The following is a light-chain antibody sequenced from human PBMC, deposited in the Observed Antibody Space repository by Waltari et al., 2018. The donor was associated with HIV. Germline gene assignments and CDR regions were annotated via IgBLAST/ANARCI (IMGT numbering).Light chain of an antibody. CDR1: SSNNGSNS. CDR3: ATWDDSLSVYVV. Sequence: QSVLTQPPSASGTPGQRVTISCSGSSSNNGSNSVNWYQQLQGTAPKLLHQQNKQRPSGFPDRFSGSKSGTSASLAISGLRSEDEADYYCATWDDSLSVYVVYGAGTKLTVL. CDR2: QNK. V-gene: IGLV1-47*01. J-gene: IGLJ2*01.